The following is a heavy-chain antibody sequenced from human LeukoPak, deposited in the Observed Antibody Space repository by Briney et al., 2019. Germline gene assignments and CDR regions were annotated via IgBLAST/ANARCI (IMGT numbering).Heavy chain of an antibody. Sequence: ASVKVSCKASGYTFTGYYMHWVRQAPGQGLEWMGWINPNSGGTNYAQKFQGRVTMTRDTSISTAYMELSRLRSDDTAVYYCARDHINSSSWVPYNWFDPWGQGTLVTVSS. V-gene: IGHV1-2*02. CDR1: GYTFTGYY. CDR2: INPNSGGT. J-gene: IGHJ5*02. D-gene: IGHD6-13*01. CDR3: ARDHINSSSWVPYNWFDP.